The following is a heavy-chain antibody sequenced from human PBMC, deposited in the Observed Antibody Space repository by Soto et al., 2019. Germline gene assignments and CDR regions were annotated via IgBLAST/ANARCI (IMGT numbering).Heavy chain of an antibody. V-gene: IGHV3-30*03. CDR1: GFTFSNYG. CDR2: ISYDAGNK. CDR3: ARDASYFDSSGYYPDY. J-gene: IGHJ4*02. Sequence: QVQLVESGGGVVQPGRCLRLSCAASGFTFSNYGRHWVRQAPGKGLEWVAVISYDAGNKYYADSVKGRFTISRDNSKNTLLLQMNSLRDEDMAVYYCARDASYFDSSGYYPDYWGQGTLFTVSS. D-gene: IGHD3-22*01.